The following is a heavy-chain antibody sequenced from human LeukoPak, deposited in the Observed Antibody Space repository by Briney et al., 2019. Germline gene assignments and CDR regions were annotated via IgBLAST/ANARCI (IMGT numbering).Heavy chain of an antibody. Sequence: ASVNVSCTASGYTFTGYYMHWVRQAPGQGLEWMGWINPNSGGTNYAQKFQGRVTMNRDTSISTAYMELGRLRSDDTAVYYCARDWGRALGATGGGRYPDYWGQGTLVTVS. CDR1: GYTFTGYY. CDR2: INPNSGGT. V-gene: IGHV1-2*02. J-gene: IGHJ4*02. CDR3: ARDWGRALGATGGGRYPDY. D-gene: IGHD1-26*01.